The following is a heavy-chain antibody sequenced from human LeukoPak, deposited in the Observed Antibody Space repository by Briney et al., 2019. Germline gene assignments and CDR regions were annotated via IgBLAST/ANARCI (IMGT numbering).Heavy chain of an antibody. CDR3: ARSAGGATPHYYGMDD. V-gene: IGHV4-59*01. Sequence: PSETLSLTCTVSGGAISSYYWSWIRQPPGKGLEWTGYISYSGGTNYKPSLKSRVTISLDTSRNHFSLKLSSVTAADTAVYYCARSAGGATPHYYGMDDWGQGTTVTVSS. CDR2: ISYSGGT. CDR1: GGAISSYY. D-gene: IGHD3-16*01. J-gene: IGHJ6*02.